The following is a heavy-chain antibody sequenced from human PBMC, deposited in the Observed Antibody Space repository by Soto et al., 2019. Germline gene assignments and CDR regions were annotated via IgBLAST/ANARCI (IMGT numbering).Heavy chain of an antibody. CDR1: GDTSTTYV. V-gene: IGHV1-69*01. Sequence: VQLVQSGAEVKKPGSSVKVSCKASGDTSTTYVTSWVRQAPGQGPEWIGGINPMSRTAKYSEKYNGRVTITADEATRTAYLDLTSLRFEDMAVYFCARGTYCGSNCFFAREYWGQGTLVTVSS. J-gene: IGHJ4*02. D-gene: IGHD2-21*01. CDR2: INPMSRTA. CDR3: ARGTYCGSNCFFAREY.